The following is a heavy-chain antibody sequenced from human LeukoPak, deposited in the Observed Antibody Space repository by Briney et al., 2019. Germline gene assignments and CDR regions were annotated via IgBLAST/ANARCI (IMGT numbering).Heavy chain of an antibody. J-gene: IGHJ3*02. Sequence: GGSLRLSCAASGDIFSTFAMSWVRQAPGRGLEWVSGISTISSTFYADSVKGRFTIPRDNSKNTLYLQMNSLRAEDTAVYYCAKSPALWLEETGTAFDIWGRGTMVTVSS. CDR3: AKSPALWLEETGTAFDI. V-gene: IGHV3-23*01. D-gene: IGHD3-10*01. CDR2: ISTISST. CDR1: GDIFSTFA.